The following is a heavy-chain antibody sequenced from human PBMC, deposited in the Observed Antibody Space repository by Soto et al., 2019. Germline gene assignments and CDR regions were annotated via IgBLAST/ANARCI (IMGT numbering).Heavy chain of an antibody. CDR1: GFTFSSYG. J-gene: IGHJ4*02. CDR3: AKGAGPGCAY. D-gene: IGHD6-19*01. CDR2: ISYDGSNT. Sequence: QVQLVESGGGVVQPGRSLRLSCAASGFTFSSYGMHWVRQAPGKGLEWVAVISYDGSNTYYADSVKGRFTISRDNSKNTRYLQMNRLRAEDTAVYYCAKGAGPGCAYWGQGTLVTVSS. V-gene: IGHV3-30*18.